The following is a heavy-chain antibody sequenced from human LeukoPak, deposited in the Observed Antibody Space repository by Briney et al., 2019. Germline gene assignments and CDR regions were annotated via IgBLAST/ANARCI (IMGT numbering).Heavy chain of an antibody. CDR1: GFTFNNYA. D-gene: IGHD2-15*01. Sequence: GGSLRLSCAASGFTFNNYAMTWVRQAPGKGLEWVSAVSGRGDGTYYANSVKGRFTISRDNSKNTLYLEMNGLRAEDTAVYHCAKAPPAATSYYYGMDVWGQGTTVTVSS. V-gene: IGHV3-23*01. CDR2: VSGRGDGT. J-gene: IGHJ6*02. CDR3: AKAPPAATSYYYGMDV.